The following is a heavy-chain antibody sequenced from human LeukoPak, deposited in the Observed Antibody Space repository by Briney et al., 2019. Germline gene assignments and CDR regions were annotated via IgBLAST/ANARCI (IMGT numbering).Heavy chain of an antibody. CDR2: IWYDGSNK. CDR1: GFTFSDHY. V-gene: IGHV3-33*08. CDR3: ASVYDY. J-gene: IGHJ4*02. Sequence: GGSLRLSCAASGFTFSDHYMDWVRQAPGKGLEWVAVIWYDGSNKYYADSVKGRFTISRDNSKNTLYLQMNSLRAEDTAVYYCASVYDYWGQGTLVTVSS. D-gene: IGHD5/OR15-5a*01.